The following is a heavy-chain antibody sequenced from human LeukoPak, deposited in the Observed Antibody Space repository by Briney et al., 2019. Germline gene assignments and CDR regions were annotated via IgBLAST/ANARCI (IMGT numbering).Heavy chain of an antibody. D-gene: IGHD2-15*01. J-gene: IGHJ4*02. CDR3: ARTGGSPYSASDY. V-gene: IGHV3-23*01. CDR2: IGGSGETT. Sequence: PGGSLRLSCAASGFTFSSYAMSWVRQAPGRRLEWVSSIGGSGETTYYTHSVKGRFTISRDNSKGTLYLQMNSLRVEDTAVYHCARTGGSPYSASDYWGQGTLVTVSS. CDR1: GFTFSSYA.